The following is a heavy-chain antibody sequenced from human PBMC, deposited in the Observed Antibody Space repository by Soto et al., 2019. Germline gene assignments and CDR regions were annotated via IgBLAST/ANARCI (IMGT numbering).Heavy chain of an antibody. D-gene: IGHD3-16*01. Sequence: ASVKVSCKASGYTFSGFYMHWVRQAPGQGLEWMGWINPNSGGTKSAEKFQGRVTMTRDTSISTAYMDLYSLTTEDAGIYYCVLFESDDDVWGSFRSWGQGTPVTVSS. CDR2: INPNSGGT. J-gene: IGHJ5*02. CDR1: GYTFSGFY. V-gene: IGHV1-2*02. CDR3: VLFESDDDVWGSFRS.